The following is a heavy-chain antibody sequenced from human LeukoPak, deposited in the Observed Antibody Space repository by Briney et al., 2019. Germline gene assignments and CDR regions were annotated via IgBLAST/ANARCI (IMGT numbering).Heavy chain of an antibody. Sequence: SQTLSLTCAISGDSVSSNSAAWNWIRQSPSRGLEWLGRTYYRSKWYNDYAVSVKSRINISPDASKNQFSLQLNSVTPEDTAVYYCARDNVIVAGNYYFDFWGQGTLVTVSS. CDR3: ARDNVIVAGNYYFDF. D-gene: IGHD6-19*01. CDR2: TYYRSKWYN. V-gene: IGHV6-1*01. CDR1: GDSVSSNSAA. J-gene: IGHJ4*02.